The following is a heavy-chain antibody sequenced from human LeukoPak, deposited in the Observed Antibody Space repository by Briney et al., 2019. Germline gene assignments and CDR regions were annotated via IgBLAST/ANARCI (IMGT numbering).Heavy chain of an antibody. V-gene: IGHV3-48*01. CDR3: ARDYKYAFDN. D-gene: IGHD5-24*01. CDR1: GFKFGDYS. Sequence: GGSLRLSCAASGFKFGDYSMHWVRQAPGKGLEWISYIGIDSGNTNYADSMKGRFTISGDKAKNSLYLQMNSLRVEDTAVYYCARDYKYAFDNWGQGTLVTVSS. J-gene: IGHJ4*02. CDR2: IGIDSGNT.